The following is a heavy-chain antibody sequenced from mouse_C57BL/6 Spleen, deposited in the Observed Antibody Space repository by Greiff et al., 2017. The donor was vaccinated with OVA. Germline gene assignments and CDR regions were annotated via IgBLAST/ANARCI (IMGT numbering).Heavy chain of an antibody. Sequence: VHLVESGPGLVAPSQSLSITCTVSGFSLTSYGVHWVRQPPGKGLEWLVVIWSDGSTTYNSALKSRLSISKDNSKSQVFLKMNSLQTDDTAMYYCARHEATVGDHWYFDVWGTGTTVTVSS. V-gene: IGHV2-6-1*01. J-gene: IGHJ1*03. D-gene: IGHD1-1*01. CDR1: GFSLTSYG. CDR3: ARHEATVGDHWYFDV. CDR2: IWSDGST.